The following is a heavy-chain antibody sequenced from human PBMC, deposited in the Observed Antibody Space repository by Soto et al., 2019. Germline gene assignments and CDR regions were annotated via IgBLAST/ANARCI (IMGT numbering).Heavy chain of an antibody. CDR2: IYYSGST. Sequence: SETLSLTCTVSGGSISSYYWSWIRQPPGKGLEWIGYIYYSGSTNYNPSLKSRDTISVDTSKNQFSLNLSSVTAADTAVYYCARHYYDSSGYYYYFDYWGQGTLVTVSS. CDR1: GGSISSYY. D-gene: IGHD3-22*01. CDR3: ARHYYDSSGYYYYFDY. V-gene: IGHV4-59*08. J-gene: IGHJ4*02.